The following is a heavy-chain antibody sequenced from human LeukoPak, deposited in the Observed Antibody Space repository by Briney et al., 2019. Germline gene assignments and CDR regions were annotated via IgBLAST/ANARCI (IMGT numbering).Heavy chain of an antibody. CDR2: INPDNGDT. CDR3: AKGIDFSSWYGDDAFDI. J-gene: IGHJ3*02. D-gene: IGHD6-13*01. V-gene: IGHV1-2*02. Sequence: ASVKVSCKASGYSFTDYYLHWVRQAPGQGLEWMGWINPDNGDTNYAQKFQGRVTVTRDTSISTAYMELNRLRSDDTAVYYCAKGIDFSSWYGDDAFDIWGQGTMVTVSS. CDR1: GYSFTDYY.